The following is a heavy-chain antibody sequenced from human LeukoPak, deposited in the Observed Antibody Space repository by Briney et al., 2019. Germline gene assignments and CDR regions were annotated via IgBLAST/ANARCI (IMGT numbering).Heavy chain of an antibody. V-gene: IGHV3-23*01. Sequence: PGGSLRLSCAASGFPFSAYAMSWVRQAPGKGLEWVSNISGSGSGGGTYYADSVKGRFTISRDNSKNTLYLQMNSLRAEDTAVYYCAKSGLNRFDYWGQGTLVTVSS. CDR3: AKSGLNRFDY. CDR2: ISGSGSGGGT. CDR1: GFPFSAYA. D-gene: IGHD2-15*01. J-gene: IGHJ4*02.